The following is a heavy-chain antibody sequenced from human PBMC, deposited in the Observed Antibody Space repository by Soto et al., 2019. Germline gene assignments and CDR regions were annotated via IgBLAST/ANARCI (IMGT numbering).Heavy chain of an antibody. CDR1: GFTFGNYW. CDR2: IKNDGSVI. Sequence: EVQLVESGGGFVQPGGSLRLSCAASGFTFGNYWMHWVRQAPGKGLVWVARIKNDGSVINYADSVKGRFTISRDNAKNTLYLQMNSLRVEDTAFYYCAASVSIGIWGHGTMVTVSS. D-gene: IGHD3-16*01. V-gene: IGHV3-74*01. J-gene: IGHJ3*02. CDR3: AASVSIGI.